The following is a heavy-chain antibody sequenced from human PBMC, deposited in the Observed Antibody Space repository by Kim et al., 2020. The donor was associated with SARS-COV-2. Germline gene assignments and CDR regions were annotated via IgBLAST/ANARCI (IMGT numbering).Heavy chain of an antibody. CDR3: TRVIWGTYRYTDY. Sequence: ASVKVSCKASGYTFTMNAISWVRQAPGQGLEWMGWINTDTGNQTYAQAFTRRFVFSVDTSVTTAYLQISSLEPEDTALYYCTRVIWGTYRYTDYWGQGTLVTVSS. D-gene: IGHD3-16*02. CDR1: GYTFTMNA. V-gene: IGHV7-4-1*02. CDR2: INTDTGNQ. J-gene: IGHJ4*02.